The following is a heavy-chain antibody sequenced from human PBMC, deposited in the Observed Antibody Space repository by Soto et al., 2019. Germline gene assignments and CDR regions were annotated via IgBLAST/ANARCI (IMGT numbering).Heavy chain of an antibody. CDR2: ISSNGGST. Sequence: PGGSMRLSCASSGFTTSSYTRQWVREAPEKGLEYVSAISSNGGSTYYANSVKGRFTISRDNAKNSLYLQMNSLRADDMAVYYCARYLHGVDGFDLWGQGTMVTVSS. J-gene: IGHJ3*01. CDR3: ARYLHGVDGFDL. V-gene: IGHV3-64*01. CDR1: GFTTSSYT. D-gene: IGHD2-8*01.